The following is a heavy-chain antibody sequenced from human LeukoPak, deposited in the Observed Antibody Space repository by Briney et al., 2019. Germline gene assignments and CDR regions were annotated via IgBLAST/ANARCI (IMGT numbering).Heavy chain of an antibody. V-gene: IGHV1-46*01. CDR2: IYPRDGST. CDR1: GYTFTSNY. Sequence: ASVKVSCKASGYTFTSNYIHWVRQAPGQGLEWMGMIYPRDGSTSYAQKFQGRVTVTRDTSTSTVHMELSGLRSEDTAVYYCARDIRYFDWPHYYYGMDVWGQGTTVTASS. D-gene: IGHD3-9*01. CDR3: ARDIRYFDWPHYYYGMDV. J-gene: IGHJ6*02.